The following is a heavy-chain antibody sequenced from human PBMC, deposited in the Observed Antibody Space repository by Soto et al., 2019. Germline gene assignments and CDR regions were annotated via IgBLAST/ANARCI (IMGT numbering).Heavy chain of an antibody. J-gene: IGHJ4*02. Sequence: SETLSLTCAVYGGSFSGYYWSWIRQPPGKGLEWIGEINHSGSTNYNPSLKSRVTISVDTSKNQFSLKLSSVTAADTAVYYCAISEGYDYIWGSYRLIGYFDYWGQGTLVTVSS. CDR3: AISEGYDYIWGSYRLIGYFDY. V-gene: IGHV4-34*01. CDR2: INHSGST. D-gene: IGHD3-16*02. CDR1: GGSFSGYY.